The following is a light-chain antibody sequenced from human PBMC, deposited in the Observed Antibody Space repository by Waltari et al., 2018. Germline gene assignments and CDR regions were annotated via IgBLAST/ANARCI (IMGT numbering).Light chain of an antibody. CDR3: SSYTTSGLYV. CDR1: SSDVGYHNY. Sequence: QSALTQPASLSGSPGQSITISCTGTSSDVGYHNYVSWYQPYPGKAPKLIIYDVTNRPSGVSSRFSGSKSGNTASLTISGLQAEDETDYYCSSYTTSGLYVFGSGTQVTVL. V-gene: IGLV2-14*03. CDR2: DVT. J-gene: IGLJ1*01.